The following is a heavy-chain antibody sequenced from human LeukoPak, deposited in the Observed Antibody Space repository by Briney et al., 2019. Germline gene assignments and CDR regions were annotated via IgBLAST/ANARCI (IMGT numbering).Heavy chain of an antibody. CDR2: ISSSGSTI. D-gene: IGHD3-10*01. J-gene: IGHJ6*03. CDR1: GFTFSDYY. V-gene: IGHV3-11*04. CDR3: ARGGTENYYGSGSYSSYYYYYYMDV. Sequence: NTGGSLRLSCAASGFTFSDYYMSWIRQAPGKGLEWVSYISSSGSTIYYADSVKGRFTISRDNAKNSLYLQMNSLRAEDTAVYYCARGGTENYYGSGSYSSYYYYYYMDVWGKGTTVTISS.